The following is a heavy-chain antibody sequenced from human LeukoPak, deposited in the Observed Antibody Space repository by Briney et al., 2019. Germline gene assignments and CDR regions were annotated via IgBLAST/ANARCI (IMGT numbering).Heavy chain of an antibody. CDR3: ARGSQQWLPRDY. CDR1: GGTFSSYA. D-gene: IGHD6-19*01. J-gene: IGHJ4*02. V-gene: IGHV1-69*13. CDR2: IIPIFGTA. Sequence: ASVKVPCKASGGTFSSYAISWVRQAPGQGLEWMGGIIPIFGTANYAQKFQGRVTVTADESTSTAYMELSSLRSEDTAVYYCARGSQQWLPRDYWGQGTLVTVSS.